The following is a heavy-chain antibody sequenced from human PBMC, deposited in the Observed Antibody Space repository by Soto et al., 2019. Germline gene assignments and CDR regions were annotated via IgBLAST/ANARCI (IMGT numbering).Heavy chain of an antibody. CDR1: GGSVSSGSYY. V-gene: IGHV4-61*03. Sequence: PSETLSLTLTVSGGSVSSGSYYWSWIRQPPGKGLEWIGYIYYSGSTNYNPSLKSRVTISVDTSKNHFFLNLTSVTAADTDVYYCATYRKFFQIWGQETKVTDS. J-gene: IGHJ3*02. CDR3: ATYRKFFQI. CDR2: IYYSGST.